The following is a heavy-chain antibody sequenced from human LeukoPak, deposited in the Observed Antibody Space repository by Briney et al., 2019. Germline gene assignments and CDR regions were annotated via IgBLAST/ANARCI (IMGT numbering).Heavy chain of an antibody. CDR2: IRYDGSNK. D-gene: IGHD3-10*01. V-gene: IGHV3-30*02. Sequence: GGSLRLSCATSGFTFSSYGMHWVRQAPGKGLEWVAFIRYDGSNKYYADSVKGRFTISRDNSKNTLYLEMNSLRIEDTAVYYCVKDLMRDRWFGESWGQGILVTVSS. CDR3: VKDLMRDRWFGES. J-gene: IGHJ5*02. CDR1: GFTFSSYG.